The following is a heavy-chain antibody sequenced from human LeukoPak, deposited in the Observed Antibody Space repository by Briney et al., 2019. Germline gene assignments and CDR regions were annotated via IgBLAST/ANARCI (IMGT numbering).Heavy chain of an antibody. J-gene: IGHJ4*02. Sequence: SETLSLTCTVSGASFSDDQYWNWIRQSPGKGLEWIGSIHPSGMLYNNASLKSRVTISVDPSKNQFSLKLSSVTAADTAVYYCARGIVVVPADLNFDYWGQGTLVTVSS. CDR1: GASFSDDQY. CDR3: ARGIVVVPADLNFDY. D-gene: IGHD2-2*01. CDR2: IHPSGML. V-gene: IGHV4-61*08.